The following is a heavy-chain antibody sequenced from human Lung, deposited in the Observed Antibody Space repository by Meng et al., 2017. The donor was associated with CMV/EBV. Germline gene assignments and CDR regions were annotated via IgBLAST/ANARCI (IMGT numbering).Heavy chain of an antibody. CDR2: ISYDGSNK. CDR3: ARTPKDIVVVPADSFYFDY. J-gene: IGHJ4*02. V-gene: IGHV3-30-3*01. Sequence: GESXKISCAASGFTFSSYAMHWVRQAPGKGLEWVAVISYDGSNKYYADSVKGRFTISRDNSKNTLYLQMNSLRAEDTAVYYCARTPKDIVVVPADSFYFDYWGQGTLVTVSS. D-gene: IGHD2-2*01. CDR1: GFTFSSYA.